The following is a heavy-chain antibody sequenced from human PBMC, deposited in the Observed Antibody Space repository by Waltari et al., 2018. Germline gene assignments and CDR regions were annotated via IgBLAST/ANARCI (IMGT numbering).Heavy chain of an antibody. Sequence: QAQLVQSGAEVKKPGASVKVSCRASGYTFSDFAISWARQAPGQGLEWMGWISANSGHTNLAQKFQGRLIMTEDTSTTTVYMELNYLTSDDTAVYYCARERHRLMEVGYLMALDPWGQGTLVTVSS. CDR3: ARERHRLMEVGYLMALDP. D-gene: IGHD6-25*01. J-gene: IGHJ5*02. CDR1: GYTFSDFA. CDR2: ISANSGHT. V-gene: IGHV1-18*01.